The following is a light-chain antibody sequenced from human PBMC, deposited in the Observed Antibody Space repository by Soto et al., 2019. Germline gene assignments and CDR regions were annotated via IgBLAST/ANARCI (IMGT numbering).Light chain of an antibody. CDR1: QSISSW. V-gene: IGKV1-5*01. CDR3: QQYNSYWGT. J-gene: IGKJ5*01. CDR2: DAS. Sequence: DIQMTQCPSTMRACDEERVTITCRASQSISSWLAWYQQKPGKAPKLLIYDASSLESGVPSRFSGSGSGTEFTLTICSLQPDDFATYYCQQYNSYWGTFGQGTRLEIK.